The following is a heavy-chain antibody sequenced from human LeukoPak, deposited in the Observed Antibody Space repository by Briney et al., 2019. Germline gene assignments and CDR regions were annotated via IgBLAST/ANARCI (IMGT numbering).Heavy chain of an antibody. CDR2: ISYDGSNK. D-gene: IGHD6-13*01. CDR1: GFTFSSYG. Sequence: RGSLRLSCAASGFTFSSYGMHWVRQAPGKGLEWVAVISYDGSNKYYADSVKGRFTISRDNSKNTLYLQMNSLRAEDTAVYYCARDPHGIAAAGGFDYWGQGTLVTVSS. V-gene: IGHV3-30*03. J-gene: IGHJ4*02. CDR3: ARDPHGIAAAGGFDY.